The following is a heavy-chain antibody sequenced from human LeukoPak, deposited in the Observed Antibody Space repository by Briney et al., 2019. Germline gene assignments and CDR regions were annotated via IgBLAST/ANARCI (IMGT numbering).Heavy chain of an antibody. CDR1: GGTFSSYA. J-gene: IGHJ4*02. V-gene: IGHV1-69*04. Sequence: SVKVSCKASGGTFSSYAISWVRQAPGQELEWMGRIIPILGIANYAQKFQGRVTITADKSTSTAYMELSSLRSEDTAVYYCARVNYYDSSGYYYASPSDYWGQGTLVTVSS. CDR3: ARVNYYDSSGYYYASPSDY. D-gene: IGHD3-22*01. CDR2: IIPILGIA.